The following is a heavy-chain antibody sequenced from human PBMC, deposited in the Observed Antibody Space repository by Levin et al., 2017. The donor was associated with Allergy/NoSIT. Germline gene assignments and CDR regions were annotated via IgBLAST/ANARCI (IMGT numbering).Heavy chain of an antibody. CDR1: GGSVSSGSYY. Sequence: SETLSLTCTVSGGSVSSGSYYWSWIRQPPGKGLEWIGYIYYSGSTNYNPSLKSRVTISVDTSKNQFSLKLSSVTAADTAVYYCARFYCSSTSCYEYYFDYWGQGTLVTVSS. D-gene: IGHD2-2*01. V-gene: IGHV4-61*01. CDR3: ARFYCSSTSCYEYYFDY. CDR2: IYYSGST. J-gene: IGHJ4*02.